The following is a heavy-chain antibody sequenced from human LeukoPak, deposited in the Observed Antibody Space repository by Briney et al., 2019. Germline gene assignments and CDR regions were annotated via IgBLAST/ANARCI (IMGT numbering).Heavy chain of an antibody. Sequence: SETLSLTCNVSGDSIRHNYWSWIRQPPGEGLEWIGYVYYSGSTKYNPSLKSRVTMSVDTSKNQISLNLRSVTAADTAVYYCARTPYGTRFDYWGQGTLVTVSS. J-gene: IGHJ4*02. CDR2: VYYSGST. CDR1: GDSIRHNY. V-gene: IGHV4-59*01. CDR3: ARTPYGTRFDY. D-gene: IGHD2-15*01.